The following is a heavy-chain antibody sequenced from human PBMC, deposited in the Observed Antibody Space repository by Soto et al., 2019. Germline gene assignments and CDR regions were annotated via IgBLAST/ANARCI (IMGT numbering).Heavy chain of an antibody. D-gene: IGHD3-22*01. V-gene: IGHV4-59*01. CDR2: IYYSGST. CDR3: ARGSGYDSSGYSYFDY. Sequence: PSETLSLTCTASGGSISSYYWSWIRQPPGKGLEWIGYIYYSGSTNYNPSLKSRVTISVDTSKNQFSLKLSSVTAADTAVYYCARGSGYDSSGYSYFDYWGQGTLVTVSS. CDR1: GGSISSYY. J-gene: IGHJ4*02.